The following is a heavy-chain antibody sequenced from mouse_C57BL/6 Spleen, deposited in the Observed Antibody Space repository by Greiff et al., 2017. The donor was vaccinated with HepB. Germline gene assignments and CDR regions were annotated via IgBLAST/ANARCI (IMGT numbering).Heavy chain of an antibody. D-gene: IGHD1-1*01. CDR1: GFTFSDAW. CDR3: TFHYGSSYDWFAY. J-gene: IGHJ3*01. V-gene: IGHV6-6*01. CDR2: IRNKANNHAT. Sequence: EVMLVESGGGLVQPGGSMKLSCAASGFTFSDAWMDWVRQSPEKGLEWVAEIRNKANNHATYYAESVKGRFTISRDDSKSSVYLQMNSLRAEDTGIYYCTFHYGSSYDWFAYWGQGTLVTVSA.